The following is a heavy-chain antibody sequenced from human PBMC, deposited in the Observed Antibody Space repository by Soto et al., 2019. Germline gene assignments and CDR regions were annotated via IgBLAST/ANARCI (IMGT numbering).Heavy chain of an antibody. J-gene: IGHJ5*02. CDR2: INPSSGGT. Sequence: ASVKVSCKASGYTLSDYYVHWVREAPGQGLEWMGWINPSSGGTIYTQRFQGRVTMTRDTSINTVYMELSRLTSDDTAVYYCAREMGVIGAPGYTWFDPWGQGALVTAPQ. D-gene: IGHD1-26*01. CDR1: GYTLSDYY. V-gene: IGHV1-2*02. CDR3: AREMGVIGAPGYTWFDP.